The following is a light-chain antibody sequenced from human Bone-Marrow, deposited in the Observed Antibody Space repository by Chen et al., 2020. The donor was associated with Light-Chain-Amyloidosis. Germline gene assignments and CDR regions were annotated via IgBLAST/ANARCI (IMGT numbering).Light chain of an antibody. J-gene: IGLJ1*01. Sequence: QSALPQTASVSGSPGQSITISCTGTSSDVGGDNHVSWYQQHPDKVPKLMIYEVTNRPSWVPDRFSGSKSDNTASLTISGLQTEDEADYFCSSYTITNTLVFGSGTRVTVL. CDR3: SSYTITNTLV. V-gene: IGLV2-14*01. CDR1: SSDVGGDNH. CDR2: EVT.